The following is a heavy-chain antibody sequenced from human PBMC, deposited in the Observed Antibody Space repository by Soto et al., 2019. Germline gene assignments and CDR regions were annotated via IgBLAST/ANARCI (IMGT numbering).Heavy chain of an antibody. Sequence: QVQLVQSGAEVKKPGSSVKVSCKASGGTFSSFTISWVRQAPGQGLEWMEGIIPIYGTANYAQKFQGRVTITADASTRTAYMELSSLRSEDTAVYYCAKDRRADWESYYYYAMDVWGQGTTVTVSS. J-gene: IGHJ6*02. CDR1: GGTFSSFT. CDR3: AKDRRADWESYYYYAMDV. V-gene: IGHV1-69*01. CDR2: IIPIYGTA. D-gene: IGHD1-26*01.